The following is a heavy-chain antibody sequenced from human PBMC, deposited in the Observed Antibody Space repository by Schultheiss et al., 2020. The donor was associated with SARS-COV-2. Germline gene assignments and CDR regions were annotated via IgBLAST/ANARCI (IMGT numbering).Heavy chain of an antibody. D-gene: IGHD1-26*01. J-gene: IGHJ4*02. Sequence: GESLKISCAASGFTFSSYAMSWVRQAPGKGLEWVSVIYSGGNTYYADSVKGRFTISRDNFKNILYLQMNSLRVEDTAVYYCARDFRIVGALSLDYWGQGTLVTVSS. CDR3: ARDFRIVGALSLDY. V-gene: IGHV3-66*01. CDR1: GFTFSSYA. CDR2: IYSGGNT.